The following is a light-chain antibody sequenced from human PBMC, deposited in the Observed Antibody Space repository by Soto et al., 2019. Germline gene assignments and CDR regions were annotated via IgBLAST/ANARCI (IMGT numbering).Light chain of an antibody. CDR3: CSYAGSSTSYV. J-gene: IGLJ1*01. Sequence: CVLTQPASVSGSPGQSITSSCTGTSSDVGSYNLVSWYQQHPGKAPKLMIYEGSKRPSGVSNRFSGSKSGNTASLTISGLQAEDEADYYCCSYAGSSTSYVFGTGTKVTVL. CDR1: SSDVGSYNL. CDR2: EGS. V-gene: IGLV2-23*01.